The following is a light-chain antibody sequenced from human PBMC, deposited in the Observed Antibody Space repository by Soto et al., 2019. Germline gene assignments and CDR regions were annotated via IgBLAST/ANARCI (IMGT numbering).Light chain of an antibody. CDR1: SSDVGGYNY. Sequence: QSALTQPPSASGSPGQSVTISCTGTSSDVGGYNYVSWYQQHPGEAPKLMIYEVTKRPSGVPDRLSGSKSGNTASLTVSGLQSEDEADYYRSSYAGNNNLVFGGGTKLTVL. J-gene: IGLJ2*01. CDR3: SSYAGNNNLV. CDR2: EVT. V-gene: IGLV2-8*01.